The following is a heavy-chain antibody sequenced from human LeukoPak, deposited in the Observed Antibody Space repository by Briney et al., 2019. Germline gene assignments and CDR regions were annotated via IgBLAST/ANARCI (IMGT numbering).Heavy chain of an antibody. D-gene: IGHD6-13*01. CDR1: GGSISSYY. CDR2: IYYSGST. CDR3: ARATAAGISSYFDY. Sequence: PSETLSLTCTVSGGSISSYYWSWIRQPPGKGLEWIGYIYYSGSTNYNPSLKSRVTISVDTSKNQFSLKLSSVTAADTAVYYYARATAAGISSYFDYWGQGTLVTVSS. V-gene: IGHV4-59*01. J-gene: IGHJ4*02.